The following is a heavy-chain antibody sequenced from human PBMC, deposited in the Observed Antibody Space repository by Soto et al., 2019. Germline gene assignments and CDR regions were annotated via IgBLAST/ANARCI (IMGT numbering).Heavy chain of an antibody. V-gene: IGHV4-59*02. CDR2: IYYNGFTYYTGST. CDR3: ARGVVAAPPWFDL. Sequence: RSLTCTVSGDSVTSSYCTWIRQAPGKGLEWIGYIYYNGFTYYTGSTKYNPSLQSRVTISIDTSKNQFSLNLDSVTAADTAVYFCARGVVAAPPWFDLWGQGALVTVSS. J-gene: IGHJ5*02. CDR1: GDSVTSSY. D-gene: IGHD2-15*01.